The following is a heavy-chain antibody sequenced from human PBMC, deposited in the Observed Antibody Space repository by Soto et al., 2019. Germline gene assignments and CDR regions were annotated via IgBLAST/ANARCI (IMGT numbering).Heavy chain of an antibody. CDR1: GGTFSSYA. CDR3: AIFYDSGVSPNDVFVI. J-gene: IGHJ3*02. D-gene: IGHD3-22*01. CDR2: IIPIFGTA. Sequence: EASVKVSCKASGGTFSSYAISWVRQAPGQGLEWMGGIIPIFGTANYAQKFQGRVTITADESTSTAYMELSSLRSEDTAVYYCAIFYDSGVSPNDVFVIWGQGKRVTVPS. V-gene: IGHV1-69*13.